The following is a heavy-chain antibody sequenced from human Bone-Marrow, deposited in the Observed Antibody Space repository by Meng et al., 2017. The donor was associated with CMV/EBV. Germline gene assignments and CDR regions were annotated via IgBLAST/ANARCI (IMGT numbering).Heavy chain of an antibody. V-gene: IGHV1-69*04. CDR1: GGTFSSYT. CDR2: IIPILGIA. CDR3: ARDSLSVRFLEWWSDAFDI. J-gene: IGHJ3*02. Sequence: SVKVSCKASGGTFSSYTISWVRQAPGQGLEWMGRIIPILGIANYAQKFQGRVTITADKSTSTAYMELRSLRSEDTAVYYCARDSLSVRFLEWWSDAFDIWGQGTMVTVSS. D-gene: IGHD3-3*01.